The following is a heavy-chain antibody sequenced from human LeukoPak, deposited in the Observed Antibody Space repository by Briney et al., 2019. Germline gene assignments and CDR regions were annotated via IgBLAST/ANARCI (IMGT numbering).Heavy chain of an antibody. CDR1: GFTFSSYA. CDR2: ISGSGGST. CDR3: AKAIQKGYYYYYGMDV. V-gene: IGHV3-23*01. Sequence: GGSLRLSCAASGFTFSSYAMSWVRQAPGKGLEWVSAISGSGGSTYYADSVKGRFTISRDNSKNTLYLQMNSLRAEDTAVYYCAKAIQKGYYYYYGMDVWGQGTTVTVSS. J-gene: IGHJ6*02.